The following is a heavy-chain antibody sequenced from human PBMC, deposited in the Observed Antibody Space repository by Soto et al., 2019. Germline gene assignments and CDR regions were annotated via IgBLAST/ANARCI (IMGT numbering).Heavy chain of an antibody. Sequence: EAQVLESGGGLVQPGGSLRLSCAASGFIFNNYAMTWFRQAPGKGLEWVSNIGGGGGNTYYGASVTGRFSISRANSKNTLYLQLNSLRAEDTAIYDCARLFGDWRTPWFDPWGRGTLVTVSS. D-gene: IGHD2-21*01. J-gene: IGHJ5*02. CDR2: IGGGGGNT. CDR3: ARLFGDWRTPWFDP. CDR1: GFIFNNYA. V-gene: IGHV3-23*01.